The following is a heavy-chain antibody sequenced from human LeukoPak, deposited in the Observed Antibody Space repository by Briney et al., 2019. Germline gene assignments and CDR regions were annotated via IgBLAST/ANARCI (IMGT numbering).Heavy chain of an antibody. J-gene: IGHJ4*02. Sequence: YPSETLSLTCAVYGGSFSGYYWSWIRQPPGKGLEWIGEINHSGSTNYNPSLKSRVTVSVDTSKNQFSLKLSSVTAADTAVYYCARGSSSRLIDYWGQGTLVTVSS. V-gene: IGHV4-34*01. D-gene: IGHD2-2*01. CDR2: INHSGST. CDR3: ARGSSSRLIDY. CDR1: GGSFSGYY.